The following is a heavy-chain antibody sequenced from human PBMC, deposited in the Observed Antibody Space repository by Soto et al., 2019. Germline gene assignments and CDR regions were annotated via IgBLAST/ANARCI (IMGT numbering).Heavy chain of an antibody. CDR1: GGSISSSSYY. J-gene: IGHJ6*02. CDR2: IYYSGST. D-gene: IGHD6-13*01. V-gene: IGHV4-39*01. CDR3: ARHGGGSSWFYYYYGMDV. Sequence: PSETLSLTCTVSGGSISSSSYYWGWIRQTPGKGLEWIGSIYYSGSTYYNPSLKSRVTISVDTSKNQFSLKLSSVTAADTAVYYCARHGGGSSWFYYYYGMDVWGQGTTVTVSS.